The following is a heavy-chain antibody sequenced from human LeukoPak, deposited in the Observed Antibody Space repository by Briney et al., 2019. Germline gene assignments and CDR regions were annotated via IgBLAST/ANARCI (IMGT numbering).Heavy chain of an antibody. CDR1: EFTFSSYA. CDR3: AKNHYNTDSYSDY. V-gene: IGHV3-23*01. CDR2: LSGSGAST. D-gene: IGHD1-14*01. J-gene: IGHJ4*02. Sequence: GGSLRLSCAASEFTFSSYAMSWVRQAPGKGLQWVSALSGSGASTYYADSVKGRFTISRDNSKNTVYLQMNSLRAEDTAVYYCAKNHYNTDSYSDYWGQGTLVTVSS.